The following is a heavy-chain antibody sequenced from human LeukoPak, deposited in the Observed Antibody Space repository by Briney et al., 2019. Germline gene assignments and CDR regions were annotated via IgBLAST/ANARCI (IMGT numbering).Heavy chain of an antibody. CDR3: ASLGGSGWRPFDY. D-gene: IGHD6-19*01. Sequence: GGSLRLSCAASGFTFSSYAMSWVCQAPGKGLEWVSVIYSGGSTYYADSVKGRFTISRDNSKNTLYLQMNSLRAEDTAVYYCASLGGSGWRPFDYWGQGTLVTVSS. V-gene: IGHV3-53*01. J-gene: IGHJ4*02. CDR1: GFTFSSYA. CDR2: IYSGGST.